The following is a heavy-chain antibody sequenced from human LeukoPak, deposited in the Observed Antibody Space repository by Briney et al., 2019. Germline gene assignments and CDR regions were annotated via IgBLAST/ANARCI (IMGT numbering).Heavy chain of an antibody. CDR3: ATDYSGYDAFDI. CDR2: IKSKSFGGTT. Sequence: GRSLRLSCAASTLTFSDAWMSWVRQAPGKGLEWVGLIKSKSFGGTTDYAAAVKGRFTISRDDSKSTLFLQMDSLKTEDTAVYYCATDYSGYDAFDIWGLGTMVIVSS. V-gene: IGHV3-15*01. CDR1: TLTFSDAW. J-gene: IGHJ3*02. D-gene: IGHD5-12*01.